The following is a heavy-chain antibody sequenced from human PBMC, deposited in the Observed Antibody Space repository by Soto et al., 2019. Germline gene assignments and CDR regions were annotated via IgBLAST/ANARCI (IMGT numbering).Heavy chain of an antibody. V-gene: IGHV1-69*05. CDR3: ARVRSGTFWTDDYDGMDV. CDR1: GGTLSTFA. Sequence: QVQLVQSGTEVKKPGSSVKVSCKASGGTLSTFAISWVRQAPGQGLQWMGGIIPIFGTSNYAQNFQDRVKITTDVWTSTADMELSSLGSEDTAVYYCARVRSGTFWTDDYDGMDVWGQGTTVTVSS. J-gene: IGHJ6*01. CDR2: IIPIFGTS. D-gene: IGHD1-26*01.